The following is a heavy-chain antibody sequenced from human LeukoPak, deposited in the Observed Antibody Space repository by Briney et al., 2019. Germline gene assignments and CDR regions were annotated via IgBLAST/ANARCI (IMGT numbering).Heavy chain of an antibody. D-gene: IGHD3-22*01. CDR1: GGTFSSYA. CDR2: IIPISGIA. Sequence: GSSVKVSCKASGGTFSSYAISWVRQAPGQGLEWMGRIIPISGIANYAQKFHGRITITADKSTSTAYMELSSLRSEDTAVYYCARWGEDYYDSSGYYHDWGQGTLVTVSS. J-gene: IGHJ4*02. CDR3: ARWGEDYYDSSGYYHD. V-gene: IGHV1-69*04.